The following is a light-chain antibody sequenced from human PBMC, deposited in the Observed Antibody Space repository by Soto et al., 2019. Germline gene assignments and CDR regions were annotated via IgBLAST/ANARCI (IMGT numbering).Light chain of an antibody. CDR3: LQDYNYPWT. Sequence: AIQMTQSPSSLSASVGDRVIITCRASQGIRNDLGWYQQKPGKAPKLLIYAAFSLQSGVPSRFSGSGSDTDFTLTISSLQPEDFATYYCLQDYNYPWTFGQGAKVEIK. V-gene: IGKV1-6*01. J-gene: IGKJ1*01. CDR1: QGIRND. CDR2: AAF.